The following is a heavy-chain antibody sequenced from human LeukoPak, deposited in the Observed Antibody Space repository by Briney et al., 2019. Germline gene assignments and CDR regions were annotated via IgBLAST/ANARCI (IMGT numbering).Heavy chain of an antibody. Sequence: PGGSLRLSCTAPGFSLSRYSLNWVRQARGKGLEWVATISSRSTYIYYADSVKGRFTISRDNAANSLYLHMTSLRAEDTALYYCASGMEATISYFDNWGQGTLVTVSS. CDR3: ASGMEATISYFDN. J-gene: IGHJ4*02. CDR1: GFSLSRYS. V-gene: IGHV3-21*01. CDR2: ISSRSTYI. D-gene: IGHD5-12*01.